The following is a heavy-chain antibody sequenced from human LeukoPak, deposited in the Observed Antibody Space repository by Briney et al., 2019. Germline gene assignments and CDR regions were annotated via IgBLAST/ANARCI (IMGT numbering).Heavy chain of an antibody. V-gene: IGHV3-15*01. CDR1: GFTSNNAW. J-gene: IGHJ4*02. D-gene: IGHD6-19*01. Sequence: GGSLRLSCAASGFTSNNAWMSWVRQAPGKGLEWVGRINTKTDGGTTDYAAPVKGRFTISRDDSKNTLFLQMNSLKTEDTAVYYCTGGWHAYWGQGTLVTVSS. CDR3: TGGWHAY. CDR2: INTKTDGGTT.